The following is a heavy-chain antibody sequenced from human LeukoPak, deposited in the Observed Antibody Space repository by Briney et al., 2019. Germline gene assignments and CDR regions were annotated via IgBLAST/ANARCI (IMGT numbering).Heavy chain of an antibody. J-gene: IGHJ4*02. CDR3: ASSRRGYTSGWFFDY. CDR2: IFHFGSP. CDR1: GDSINNYY. V-gene: IGHV4-59*01. Sequence: SETLSLTCTVSGDSINNYYWNWIRQSPGKGLEWVGYIFHFGSPHYSPSLRSRVTISIDTSKNQFSLKLTSVTTADTAIYYCASSRRGYTSGWFFDYWGQGALVTVSS. D-gene: IGHD6-13*01.